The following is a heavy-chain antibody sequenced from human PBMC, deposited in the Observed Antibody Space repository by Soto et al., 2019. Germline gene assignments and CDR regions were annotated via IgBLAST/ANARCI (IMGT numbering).Heavy chain of an antibody. CDR1: GASITSGSYS. V-gene: IGHV4-30-2*03. CDR3: ARAATGSYHSAY. CDR2: IAPHSGRT. J-gene: IGHJ4*02. D-gene: IGHD3-10*01. Sequence: QLQLQESGSGLVNPSQTLSLTCTVSGASITSGSYSWSWIRQAPGKGLEWMGWIAPHSGRTTYLPKFQGRVTITADAATNTAYMELGSLSSDDTGIYFCARAATGSYHSAYWGQGTVVTVSS.